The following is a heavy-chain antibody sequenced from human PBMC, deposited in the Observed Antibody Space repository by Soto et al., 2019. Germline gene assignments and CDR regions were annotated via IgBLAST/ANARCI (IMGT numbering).Heavy chain of an antibody. V-gene: IGHV1-69*02. CDR2: IIPILGIA. Sequence: QVQLVQSGAEVKKPGSSVKVSCKASGGTFSSYTISWVRQAPGQGLEWIGRIIPILGIANYAQKFQGRVTITADKSTSTAYMELSSLRSEDTAVYYCAVLGVAASKYWFDPWGQGTLVTVSS. CDR1: GGTFSSYT. CDR3: AVLGVAASKYWFDP. J-gene: IGHJ5*02. D-gene: IGHD2-15*01.